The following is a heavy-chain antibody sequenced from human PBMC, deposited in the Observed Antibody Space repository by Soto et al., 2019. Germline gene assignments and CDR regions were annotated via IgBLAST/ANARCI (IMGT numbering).Heavy chain of an antibody. Sequence: GGSLRLSCAASGFTFSSYSMNWVRQAPGKGLEWVSSISSSSSYIYYADSVKGRFTISRDNAKNSLYLQMNSLRAEDTAVYYCARARLEYSSSYYAGYGMDVWGQGTTVTVSS. V-gene: IGHV3-21*01. CDR1: GFTFSSYS. J-gene: IGHJ6*02. CDR3: ARARLEYSSSYYAGYGMDV. D-gene: IGHD6-6*01. CDR2: ISSSSSYI.